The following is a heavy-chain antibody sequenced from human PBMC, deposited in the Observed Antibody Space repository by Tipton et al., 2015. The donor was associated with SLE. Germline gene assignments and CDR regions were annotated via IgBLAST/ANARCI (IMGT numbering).Heavy chain of an antibody. CDR2: IYYSWST. J-gene: IGHJ4*02. CDR3: ARDDSGSFFDY. D-gene: IGHD1-26*01. V-gene: IGHV4-39*07. Sequence: TLSLTCTVSGGSISSSSYYWGWIRQPPGKGLEWIGSIYYSWSTYYNPSLKSRVTTSVDTSKNQFSLKLSSVTAADTAVYYCARDDSGSFFDYWGQGTLVTVSS. CDR1: GGSISSSSYY.